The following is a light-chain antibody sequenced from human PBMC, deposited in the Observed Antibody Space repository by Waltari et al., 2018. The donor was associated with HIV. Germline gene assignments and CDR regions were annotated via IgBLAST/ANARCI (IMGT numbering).Light chain of an antibody. J-gene: IGLJ3*02. V-gene: IGLV1-40*01. CDR2: GYN. Sequence: QSVLTQPPSVSGAPGQRVTIPCPGTSSNIGAGFHVNLYQQLPGTAPKLLIHGYNNRPSGVPDRFSGSKSGHSDSLAISGLQAEDEADYYCHSYDSSLDGWVFGGGTKLTVL. CDR3: HSYDSSLDGWV. CDR1: SSNIGAGFH.